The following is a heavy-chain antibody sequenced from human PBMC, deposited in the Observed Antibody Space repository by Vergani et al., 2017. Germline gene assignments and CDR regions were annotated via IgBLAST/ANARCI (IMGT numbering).Heavy chain of an antibody. Sequence: EVQLVESGGGLVQPGRSLRISCAASGFSFDVYAMHWVRQAPGKGLEWVSGISWNSGSIGYADAVKGRFTISRDNAKNSLYLQMNSLRAEDTALYYCAGLDYSSSQNPWGQGTLVTVSS. CDR1: GFSFDVYA. D-gene: IGHD6-13*01. V-gene: IGHV3-9*01. CDR3: AGLDYSSSQNP. J-gene: IGHJ5*02. CDR2: ISWNSGSI.